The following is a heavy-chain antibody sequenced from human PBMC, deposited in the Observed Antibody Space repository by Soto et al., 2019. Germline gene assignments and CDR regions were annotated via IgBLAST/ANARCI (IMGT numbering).Heavy chain of an antibody. J-gene: IGHJ6*02. CDR3: ARHRCIPLVRSYYYYGMDV. CDR2: IYYSGST. Sequence: SETLSLTCTVSRGSISSSIYYWGWIRQPPGKGLEWIGSIYYSGSTYYNPSLKSRVTISVDTSKNQFSLKLSSVTAADTAVYYCARHRCIPLVRSYYYYGMDVWGQATTVT. CDR1: RGSISSSIYY. D-gene: IGHD3-10*01. V-gene: IGHV4-39*01.